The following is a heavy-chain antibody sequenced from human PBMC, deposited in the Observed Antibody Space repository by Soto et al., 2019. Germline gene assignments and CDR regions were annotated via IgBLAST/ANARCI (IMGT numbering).Heavy chain of an antibody. J-gene: IGHJ3*02. V-gene: IGHV1-69*13. Sequence: ASVKVSCKASGGTCSSYAISWVRQAPGQGLEWMGGIIPIFGTANYAQKFQGRVTITADESTSTAYMELSSLRSEDTAVYYCARHSGSYLSDAFDIWAHGTLVTVSS. CDR3: ARHSGSYLSDAFDI. CDR1: GGTCSSYA. CDR2: IIPIFGTA. D-gene: IGHD1-26*01.